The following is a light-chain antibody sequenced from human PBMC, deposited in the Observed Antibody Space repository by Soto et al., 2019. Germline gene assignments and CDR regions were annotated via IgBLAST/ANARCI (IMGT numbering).Light chain of an antibody. CDR2: DAS. CDR1: QSISSW. J-gene: IGKJ1*01. Sequence: DNWMTKSPYTVSATKGDRVTITCRASQSISSWLAWYQQKPGKAPKLLIYDASSLESGVPSRFSGSGSGTEFTLTISSLQPDDFATYHFQQYNSYSWTFGQGTKVDI. V-gene: IGKV1-5*01. CDR3: QQYNSYSWT.